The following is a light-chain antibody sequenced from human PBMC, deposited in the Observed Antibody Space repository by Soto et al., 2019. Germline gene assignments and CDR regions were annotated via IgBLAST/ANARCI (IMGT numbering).Light chain of an antibody. Sequence: EIVLTQSTGTLSLSPGERATLSFRASQIVSSSYLAWYQQKLGQAPRLLIYVASSRATGIPDRFSGSVSGTDVTLSISRLEPEDFALYYCQQYGSSPEGTFGQGSNVDSK. CDR2: VAS. CDR1: QIVSSSY. J-gene: IGKJ1*01. CDR3: QQYGSSPEGT. V-gene: IGKV3-20*01.